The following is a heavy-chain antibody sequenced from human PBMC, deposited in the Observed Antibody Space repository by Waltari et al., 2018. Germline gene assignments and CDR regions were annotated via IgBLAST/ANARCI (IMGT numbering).Heavy chain of an antibody. CDR1: GGTFSSYA. J-gene: IGHJ6*02. D-gene: IGHD6-13*01. V-gene: IGHV1-69*13. CDR3: ARESWAAAGTVDYYYGMDV. CDR2: IIPIFGTA. Sequence: QVQLVQSGAEVKKPGSSVTVSCKASGGTFSSYAISWVRQAPGQGLEWMGGIIPIFGTANYAQKFQGRVTITADESTSTAYMELSSLRSEDTAVYYCARESWAAAGTVDYYYGMDVWGQGTTVTVSS.